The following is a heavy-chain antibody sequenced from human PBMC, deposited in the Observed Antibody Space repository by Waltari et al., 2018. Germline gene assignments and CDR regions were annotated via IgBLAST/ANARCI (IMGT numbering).Heavy chain of an antibody. Sequence: EVQLVESGGGLVQPGGSLRLSWVASGFMFSSYSMNWVRLAPGKGLEWVSSISGDNSYTYYSGSVKGRFTISRDNAKNSLFLQMNGLRDEDTAIYYCAKEGLGGDRQFDYWGQGTLVSVSS. CDR2: ISGDNSYT. CDR1: GFMFSSYS. V-gene: IGHV3-21*06. J-gene: IGHJ4*02. D-gene: IGHD2-21*02. CDR3: AKEGLGGDRQFDY.